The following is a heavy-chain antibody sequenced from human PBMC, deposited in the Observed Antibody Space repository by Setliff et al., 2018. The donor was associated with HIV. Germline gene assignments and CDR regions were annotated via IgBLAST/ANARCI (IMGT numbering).Heavy chain of an antibody. CDR3: VRGVQSPPHYSYYYMDV. J-gene: IGHJ6*03. V-gene: IGHV4-61*02. CDR2: IYTSGST. CDR1: GGSISSGSYY. Sequence: PSETLSLTCTVSGGSISSGSYYWSWIRQPAGKGLEWIGRIYTSGSTNYNPSLKSRVTISVDTSKNQFSLKLSSVTAADTAMYYCVRGVQSPPHYSYYYMDVWGEGTMVTVSS. D-gene: IGHD3-3*01.